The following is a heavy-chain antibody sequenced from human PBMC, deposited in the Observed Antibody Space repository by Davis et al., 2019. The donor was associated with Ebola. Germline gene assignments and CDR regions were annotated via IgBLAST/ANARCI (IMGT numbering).Heavy chain of an antibody. CDR1: GFTFSSYG. CDR2: IWYDGSNK. J-gene: IGHJ6*02. Sequence: PGGSLRLSCAASGFTFSSYGMHWVRQAPGKGLEWVAVIWYDGSNKYYADSVKGRFTISRDNSKNTLYLQMNSLRAEDTAVYYCARAAEETFLEWLLWDYYYYYGMDVWGQGTTVTVSS. V-gene: IGHV3-33*01. D-gene: IGHD3-3*01. CDR3: ARAAEETFLEWLLWDYYYYYGMDV.